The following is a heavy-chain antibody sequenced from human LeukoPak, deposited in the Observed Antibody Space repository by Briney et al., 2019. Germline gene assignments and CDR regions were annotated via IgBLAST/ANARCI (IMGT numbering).Heavy chain of an antibody. Sequence: GGALQISFKGSGYRFTSYWIGWGRRMPGKGVGWMGIIYPGDSDTRYSPSFQGPFTISADKSISTAYLQWSSLKASDTAMYYCARHQGGNYDSSGYPDAFDIWGQGTMVTVSS. V-gene: IGHV5-51*01. CDR1: GYRFTSYW. D-gene: IGHD3-22*01. CDR3: ARHQGGNYDSSGYPDAFDI. J-gene: IGHJ3*02. CDR2: IYPGDSDT.